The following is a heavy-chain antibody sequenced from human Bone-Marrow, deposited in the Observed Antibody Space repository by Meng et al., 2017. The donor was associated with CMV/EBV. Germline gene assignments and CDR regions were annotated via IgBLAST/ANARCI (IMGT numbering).Heavy chain of an antibody. V-gene: IGHV5-51*01. D-gene: IGHD6-6*01. J-gene: IGHJ4*02. CDR1: GYRFTSYW. CDR2: IYPGDSDT. Sequence: GGSLRLSCKGSGYRFTSYWIGWVRQMPGKGLEWMGIIYPGDSDTRYSPSFQGQVTISADKSISTAYLQWSSLKASDTAMYYCARHREDSSSLRVDYWGQATLVTVSS. CDR3: ARHREDSSSLRVDY.